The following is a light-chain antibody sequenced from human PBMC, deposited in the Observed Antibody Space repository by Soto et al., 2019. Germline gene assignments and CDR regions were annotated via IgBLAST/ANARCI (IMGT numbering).Light chain of an antibody. CDR3: QQYSKWPIT. V-gene: IGKV3D-15*01. Sequence: EIVMTQSPATLSVSPWERATLSCRASQSVNSNYLAWYQQKPGQAPRLLIYGISTRATGISDRFSGSGSGTEFTLTISSLQPEDFAIYYCQQYSKWPITFGQGTRLEIK. CDR2: GIS. CDR1: QSVNSN. J-gene: IGKJ5*01.